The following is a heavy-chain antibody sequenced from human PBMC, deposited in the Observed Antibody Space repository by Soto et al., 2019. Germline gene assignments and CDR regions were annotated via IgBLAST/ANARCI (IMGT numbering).Heavy chain of an antibody. CDR1: GGSISSYY. Sequence: SETLSLTCCVSGGSISSYYWSWIRQPPGKGLEWIGYIHYSGSTNYNPSLKSRVTISVDTSKNQFSLKLSSVTAADTAVYYCARVGKYCSGGSCYSIYFDYWGQGTLVTVSS. D-gene: IGHD2-15*01. CDR2: IHYSGST. V-gene: IGHV4-59*01. J-gene: IGHJ4*02. CDR3: ARVGKYCSGGSCYSIYFDY.